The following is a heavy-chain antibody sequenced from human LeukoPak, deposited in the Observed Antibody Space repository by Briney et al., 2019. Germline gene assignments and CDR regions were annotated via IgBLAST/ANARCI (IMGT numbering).Heavy chain of an antibody. Sequence: TLSLTCTVSGGSISSGGYYWSGIRQHPGKGLEWIGYIYYSGSTYYNPSLKSRVTISVDTSKNQFSLKLSSVTAADTAVYYCARAGGYYYYYMDVWGKGTTVTVSS. CDR2: IYYSGST. CDR1: GGSISSGGYY. CDR3: ARAGGYYYYYMDV. J-gene: IGHJ6*03. V-gene: IGHV4-31*03. D-gene: IGHD3-10*01.